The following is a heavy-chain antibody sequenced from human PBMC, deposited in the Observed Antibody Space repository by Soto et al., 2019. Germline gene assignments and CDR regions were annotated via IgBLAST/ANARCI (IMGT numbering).Heavy chain of an antibody. Sequence: SETLSLTCTVSGGSFRGYYWSWIRQPAGKGLEWIGRIDTSGNTNYNPSLKSRVTMSVDTSKKQFSLKLTSVTAADTAVYYCARYSNNWFQTEGMDVWGQGTTVTVS. V-gene: IGHV4-4*07. D-gene: IGHD6-13*01. J-gene: IGHJ6*02. CDR1: GGSFRGYY. CDR2: IDTSGNT. CDR3: ARYSNNWFQTEGMDV.